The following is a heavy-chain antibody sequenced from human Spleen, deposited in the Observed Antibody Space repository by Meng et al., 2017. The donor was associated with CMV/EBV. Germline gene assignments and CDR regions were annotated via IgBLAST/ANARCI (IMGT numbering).Heavy chain of an antibody. Sequence: TFSSYAISWVRQATGQRLEWMGGIIPIFGTANYAQKFQGRVTITTDESTSTAYMELSSLRSEDTAVYYCAISILGYCSSTSCSTFDYWGQGTLVTVSS. V-gene: IGHV1-69*05. CDR3: AISILGYCSSTSCSTFDY. D-gene: IGHD2-2*01. CDR1: TFSSYA. J-gene: IGHJ4*02. CDR2: IIPIFGTA.